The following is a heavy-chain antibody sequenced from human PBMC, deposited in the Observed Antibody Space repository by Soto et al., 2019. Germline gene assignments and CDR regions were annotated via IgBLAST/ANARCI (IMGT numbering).Heavy chain of an antibody. CDR1: GDPLSSYA. D-gene: IGHD3-3*01. CDR2: IIPIFGTA. J-gene: IGHJ6*02. V-gene: IGHV1-69*01. CDR3: ARDLRFITTFGAVTPPYGMDV. Sequence: VKLACEASGDPLSSYASIWVRQATGQGLEWMGGIIPIFGTANYAQKFQGRVTITADESTSTAYMELSSLRSEDTAVYYCARDLRFITTFGAVTPPYGMDVWGQRTTVTVSS.